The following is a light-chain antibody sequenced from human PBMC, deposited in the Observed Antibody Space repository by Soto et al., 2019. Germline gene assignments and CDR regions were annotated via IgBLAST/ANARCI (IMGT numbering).Light chain of an antibody. V-gene: IGLV4-69*01. CDR1: SGHSSYA. Sequence: QPVLTQSPSAYASLGASVKLTCTLSSGHSSYAIAWHQQQPEKGLRYLMKLNSDGSHSKGDGIPDRFSGSSSGAERYLTISSLQSEDEADYYCQTWGTGIVVFGGGTKLTVL. CDR2: LNSDGSH. CDR3: QTWGTGIVV. J-gene: IGLJ2*01.